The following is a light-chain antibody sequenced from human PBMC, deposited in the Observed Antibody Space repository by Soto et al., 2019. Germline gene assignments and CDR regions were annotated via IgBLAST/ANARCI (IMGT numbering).Light chain of an antibody. Sequence: EIVVTQSPATLSVSPGERATLSCRASQSVGNNFAWYQQKPGQAPRLLIFATSTRATGVPARFSGSGSGTEFTLPISSLQSEGFAVYYCQQYGDWPLTFGGGAKVEIE. CDR3: QQYGDWPLT. CDR2: ATS. J-gene: IGKJ4*01. CDR1: QSVGNN. V-gene: IGKV3-15*01.